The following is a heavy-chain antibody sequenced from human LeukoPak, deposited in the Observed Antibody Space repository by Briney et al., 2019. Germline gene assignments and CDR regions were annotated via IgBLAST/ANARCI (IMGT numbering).Heavy chain of an antibody. J-gene: IGHJ4*02. CDR1: GFTFSSYG. Sequence: GGSLRLSCAASGFTFSSYGMHWVRQAPGKGLEWVAVIWYDGSNKYYADSVKGRFTISRDNSKNTLYLQMNSLRAEDTAVYYCAESRSFWSGYYFDYWGQGTLVTVSS. V-gene: IGHV3-33*06. D-gene: IGHD3-3*01. CDR2: IWYDGSNK. CDR3: AESRSFWSGYYFDY.